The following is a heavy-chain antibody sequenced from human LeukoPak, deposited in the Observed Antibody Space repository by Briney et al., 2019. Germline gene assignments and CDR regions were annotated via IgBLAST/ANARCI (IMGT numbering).Heavy chain of an antibody. CDR2: INPNSGGT. CDR3: ARRVGDYFDY. CDR1: GYTFTSNY. Sequence: ASVKVSCKAFGYTFTSNYMHWVRQAPGQGLEWMGWINPNSGGTNYAQKFQGRVTMTRDTSISTAYMELSRLRSDDTAVYYCARRVGDYFDYWGQGTLVTVSS. D-gene: IGHD2-15*01. J-gene: IGHJ4*02. V-gene: IGHV1-2*02.